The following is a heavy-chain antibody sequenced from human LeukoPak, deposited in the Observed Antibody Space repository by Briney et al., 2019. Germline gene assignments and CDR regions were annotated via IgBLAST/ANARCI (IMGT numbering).Heavy chain of an antibody. CDR2: INHSGST. D-gene: IGHD2-2*02. V-gene: IGHV4-34*01. J-gene: IGHJ6*02. CDR1: GGSFSGYY. CDR3: ARVGYCSSTSCYKRGSGRSYYYYGMDV. Sequence: SETLSLTCAVYGGSFSGYYWSWIRQPPGKGLEWIGEINHSGSTNYNPSLKSRVTISVDTSKNQFSLKLRSVPAADTAVYYCARVGYCSSTSCYKRGSGRSYYYYGMDVWGQGTTVTVSS.